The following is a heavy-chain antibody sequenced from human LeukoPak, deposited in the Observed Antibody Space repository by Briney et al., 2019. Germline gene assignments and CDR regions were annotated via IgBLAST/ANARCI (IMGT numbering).Heavy chain of an antibody. V-gene: IGHV5-51*01. J-gene: IGHJ4*02. D-gene: IGHD2-15*01. CDR2: IYPGDSET. Sequence: GESLKISCKGSGYRFSSYWIGWVRQMPGKGLEWMGIIYPGDSETRYSPSFQGQVTISADKSISAAYLQWSSLKASDTAMYYCVRALGYCSSGSCYYYDYWGQGTLVTVSS. CDR1: GYRFSSYW. CDR3: VRALGYCSSGSCYYYDY.